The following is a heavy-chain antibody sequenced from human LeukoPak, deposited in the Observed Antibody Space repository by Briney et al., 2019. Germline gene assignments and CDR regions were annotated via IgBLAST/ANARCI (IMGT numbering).Heavy chain of an antibody. D-gene: IGHD2-21*02. CDR1: GFTFSSYA. CDR3: AKESGRRLDCDYGRDF. Sequence: GGSLRLSCAASGFTFSSYAMSWVRQAPGKGLEWVSAISGSGGSTYYADSVKGRFTISRDNSKNTLYLQMNSLIAQGTAVYYGAKESGRRLDCDYGRDFWGQGTTVTVSS. CDR2: ISGSGGST. J-gene: IGHJ6*02. V-gene: IGHV3-23*01.